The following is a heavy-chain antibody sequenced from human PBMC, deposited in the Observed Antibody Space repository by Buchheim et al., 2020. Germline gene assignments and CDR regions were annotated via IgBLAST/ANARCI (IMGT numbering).Heavy chain of an antibody. CDR1: GFTFSSYS. CDR2: ISSSSSTI. Sequence: EVQLVESGGGLVQPGGSLRLSCAASGFTFSSYSMNWVRQAPGKGLEWVSYISSSSSTIYYADPVKGRFTISRDNAKNSVYLQMNSLRAEDTAVYYCAGYCSSTSCYSSDYWGQGTL. D-gene: IGHD2-2*01. J-gene: IGHJ4*02. V-gene: IGHV3-48*01. CDR3: AGYCSSTSCYSSDY.